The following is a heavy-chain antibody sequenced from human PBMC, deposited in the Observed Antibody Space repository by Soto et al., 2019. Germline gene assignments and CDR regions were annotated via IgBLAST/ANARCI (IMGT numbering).Heavy chain of an antibody. D-gene: IGHD2-8*01. J-gene: IGHJ6*02. CDR2: IYPGDSDT. Sequence: GESLKISCKGSGYSFTSYWIGWVRQMPGKGLEWMGIIYPGDSDTRYSPSFQGQVSISADKSISTAYLQWSSLKASDTAMYYCAAVPRYCTNGVCFPSFYRMDVWGQGTTVTVSS. CDR1: GYSFTSYW. CDR3: AAVPRYCTNGVCFPSFYRMDV. V-gene: IGHV5-51*01.